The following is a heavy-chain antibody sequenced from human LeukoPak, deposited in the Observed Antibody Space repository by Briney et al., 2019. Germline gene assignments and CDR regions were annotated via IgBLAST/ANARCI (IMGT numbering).Heavy chain of an antibody. CDR2: ISYDGSNK. V-gene: IGHV3-30*03. J-gene: IGHJ4*02. CDR1: GFTFSSYG. D-gene: IGHD3-22*01. Sequence: PGRSLRLSCGASGFTFSSYGMHWVRQAPGKGLEGVALISYDGSNKYYADSVKGRFSISRDNSKNTLFLQMNSLRAEDTAIYYCARDYLDYQSTVSYNVDWGQGTLVTVSS. CDR3: ARDYLDYQSTVSYNVD.